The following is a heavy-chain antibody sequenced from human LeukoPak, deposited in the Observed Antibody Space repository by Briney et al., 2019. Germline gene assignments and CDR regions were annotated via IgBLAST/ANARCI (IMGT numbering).Heavy chain of an antibody. Sequence: PSETLSLTCTVSGGSISSSSYYWGWIRQPPGKGLEWIGSIYYSGSTYYNPSLKSRVTISVDTSKNQFSLKLSSVTAADTAVYYCASEWLLPSPWSHDYWGQGALVTVSS. CDR1: GGSISSSSYY. CDR3: ASEWLLPSPWSHDY. V-gene: IGHV4-39*07. CDR2: IYYSGST. D-gene: IGHD3-3*01. J-gene: IGHJ4*02.